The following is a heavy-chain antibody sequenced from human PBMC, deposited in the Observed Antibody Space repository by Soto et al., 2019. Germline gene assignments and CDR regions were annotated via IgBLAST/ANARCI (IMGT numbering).Heavy chain of an antibody. CDR3: ARAHGSGWGAFDI. J-gene: IGHJ3*02. CDR2: IYHSGST. Sequence: QLQLQESGSGLVKPSQTLSLTCAVSGGSISSGGYSWSWIRQPPGKGLEWIGYIYHSGSTYYNPSLKSRVTISVDRSKNQFSLKLSSVTAADTAMYYCARAHGSGWGAFDIWGQGTMVTVSS. V-gene: IGHV4-30-2*01. CDR1: GGSISSGGYS. D-gene: IGHD3-10*01.